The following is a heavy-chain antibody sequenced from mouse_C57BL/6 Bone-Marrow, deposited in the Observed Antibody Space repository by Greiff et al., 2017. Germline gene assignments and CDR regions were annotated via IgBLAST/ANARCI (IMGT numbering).Heavy chain of an antibody. Sequence: QVQLKQPGAELVRPGTSVKLSCKASGYTFTSYWMHWVKQRPGQGLGWIGVIDPSDSYTNYNQKFKGKATLTVDTTSSTAYMQLSSLTSEDSAVYYGARRNDGYPPFYCDYGCKGTTRTVSS. CDR1: GYTFTSYW. CDR2: IDPSDSYT. J-gene: IGHJ2*01. D-gene: IGHD2-3*01. CDR3: ARRNDGYPPFYCDY. V-gene: IGHV1-59*01.